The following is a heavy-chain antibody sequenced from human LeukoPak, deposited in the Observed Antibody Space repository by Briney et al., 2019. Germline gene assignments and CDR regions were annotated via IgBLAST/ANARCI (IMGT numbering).Heavy chain of an antibody. D-gene: IGHD2-21*02. CDR3: ASRCRGDRYRTDGRAFDI. CDR2: IIPIFGTA. V-gene: IGHV1-69*13. CDR1: GGTFSSYA. J-gene: IGHJ3*02. Sequence: SVKVSCKASGGTFSSYAISWVRQAPGQGLEWMGGIIPIFGTANYAQKFQGRVTITADESTSTAYMELSSLRSEDTAVYYCASRCRGDRYRTDGRAFDIWGQGTMVTVSS.